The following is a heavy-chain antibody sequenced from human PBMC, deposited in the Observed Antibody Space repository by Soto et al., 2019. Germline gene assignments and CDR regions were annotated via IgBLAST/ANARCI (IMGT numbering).Heavy chain of an antibody. V-gene: IGHV4-39*01. Sequence: SETLSLTCTVSGGSISSSSYYWGWIRQPPGKGLEWIGSIYYSGSTYYNPSLKSRVTISVDTSKNQFSLKLSSVTAADTAVYYCARLYLYYYDSSGYPDYWGQGTLVTV. CDR2: IYYSGST. J-gene: IGHJ4*02. D-gene: IGHD3-22*01. CDR3: ARLYLYYYDSSGYPDY. CDR1: GGSISSSSYY.